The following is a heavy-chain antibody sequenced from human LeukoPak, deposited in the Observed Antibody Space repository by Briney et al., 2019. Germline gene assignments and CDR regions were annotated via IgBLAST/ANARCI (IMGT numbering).Heavy chain of an antibody. V-gene: IGHV3-66*01. CDR2: LYAEGGT. Sequence: PGGSLRLSCAASGFIVSSNHMNRVRQAPGKGLEWVSVLYAEGGTAYADSVKGRFTVSRDNSKNTLYLQMNSLRVEDTAVYYCARDHSSGWYSDYFDYWGQGTLVTVSS. J-gene: IGHJ4*02. CDR1: GFIVSSNH. CDR3: ARDHSSGWYSDYFDY. D-gene: IGHD6-19*01.